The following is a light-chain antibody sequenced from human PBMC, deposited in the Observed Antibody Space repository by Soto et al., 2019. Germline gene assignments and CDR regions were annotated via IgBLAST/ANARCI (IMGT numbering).Light chain of an antibody. CDR2: QAS. CDR1: QNIRSF. CDR3: QQFESYPWT. V-gene: IGKV1-5*03. Sequence: DIQMTQSPSTLSASVGDRVTITCRDSQNIRSFFAWYQHRPGKSPKLLIYQASTLENGVPSRFTGSGYGTEFTLTISSLQPEDFATYYCQQFESYPWTFGQGTKVEIK. J-gene: IGKJ1*01.